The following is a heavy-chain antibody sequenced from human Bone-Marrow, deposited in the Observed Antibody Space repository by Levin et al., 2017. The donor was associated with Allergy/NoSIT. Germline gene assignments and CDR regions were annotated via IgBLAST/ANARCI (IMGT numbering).Heavy chain of an antibody. J-gene: IGHJ5*02. CDR2: IYWDDDK. Sequence: ESGPTLVKPTQTLTLACTFSGFSLTTGGVGVGWIRQPPGKAPEWLALIYWDDDKQYNPSLERRLTITKDTSKNVVVLTMTNMGPMDTATYYCVHIPGYTSRSFIWFDPWGQGTLVNVSS. CDR3: VHIPGYTSRSFIWFDP. D-gene: IGHD6-13*01. CDR1: GFSLTTGGVG. V-gene: IGHV2-5*02.